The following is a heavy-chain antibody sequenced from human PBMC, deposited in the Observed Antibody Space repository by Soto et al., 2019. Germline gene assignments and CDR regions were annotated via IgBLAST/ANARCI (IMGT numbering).Heavy chain of an antibody. J-gene: IGHJ6*02. CDR1: GDSIRSYY. CDR2: IYYSGST. CDR3: ARAYGGFNNGLDV. D-gene: IGHD5-12*01. Sequence: SETLSLTCTVSGDSIRSYYWTWIRQPPGKGLELIGYIYYSGSTRYNPSLKSRVTISVHMSKNQFSLKLSSVIAADTAVYYCARAYGGFNNGLDVWGQGTAVTVSS. V-gene: IGHV4-59*01.